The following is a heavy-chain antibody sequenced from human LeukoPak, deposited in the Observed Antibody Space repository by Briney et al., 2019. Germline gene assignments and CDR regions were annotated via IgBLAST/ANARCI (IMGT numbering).Heavy chain of an antibody. Sequence: PGGSLRLSCAAPGFTFSSYAMSWVRQAPGKGLEWVSAISGSGGSTYYADSVKGRFTISRDNSKNTLYLQMNSLRAEDTAVYYCARPSITMIVVAYDYWGQGTLVTVSS. V-gene: IGHV3-23*01. CDR2: ISGSGGST. CDR3: ARPSITMIVVAYDY. J-gene: IGHJ4*02. CDR1: GFTFSSYA. D-gene: IGHD3-22*01.